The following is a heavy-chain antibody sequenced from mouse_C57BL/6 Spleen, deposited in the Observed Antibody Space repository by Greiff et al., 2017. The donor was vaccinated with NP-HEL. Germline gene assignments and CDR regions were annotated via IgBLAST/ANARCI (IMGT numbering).Heavy chain of an antibody. CDR1: GYTFTSYW. J-gene: IGHJ3*01. CDR2: IDPSDSYT. D-gene: IGHD2-4*01. V-gene: IGHV1-69*01. CDR3: ARGIYYDYGQGGTWLAY. Sequence: QVQLQQPGAELVMPGASVKLSCKASGYTFTSYWMHWVKQRPGQGLEWIGEIDPSDSYTNYNQKFKGKSTLTVDKSYSTVYLQLSSLTSDDSAVDYCARGIYYDYGQGGTWLAYWGQGTLVTVSA.